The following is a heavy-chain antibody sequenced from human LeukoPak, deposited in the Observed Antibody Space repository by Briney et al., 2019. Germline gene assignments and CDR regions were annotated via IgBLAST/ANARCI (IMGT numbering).Heavy chain of an antibody. V-gene: IGHV1-18*01. Sequence: SVKVSCKASGYTFTSYGISWVRQAPGQGLEWMGWISAYNGNTNYAQKLQGRVTMTTDTSTSTAYMELRSLRSDDTAVYYCARVYRREWLLQNYYGMDVWGQGTTVTVSS. CDR1: GYTFTSYG. CDR3: ARVYRREWLLQNYYGMDV. D-gene: IGHD3-22*01. J-gene: IGHJ6*02. CDR2: ISAYNGNT.